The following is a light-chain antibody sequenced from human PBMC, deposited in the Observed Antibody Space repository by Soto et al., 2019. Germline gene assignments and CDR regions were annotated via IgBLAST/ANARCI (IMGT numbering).Light chain of an antibody. CDR1: SNDVGGFNY. Sequence: QSALTQPASVSGSPGQSITISCTGTSNDVGGFNYVSWYQQLPGKAPKLVIYDVTHRTSGVSDRFSGSRSGNTASLTISGLQAEDEADYYCPSFTSGSTPYVLGTGTQLTVL. J-gene: IGLJ1*01. CDR3: PSFTSGSTPYV. CDR2: DVT. V-gene: IGLV2-14*03.